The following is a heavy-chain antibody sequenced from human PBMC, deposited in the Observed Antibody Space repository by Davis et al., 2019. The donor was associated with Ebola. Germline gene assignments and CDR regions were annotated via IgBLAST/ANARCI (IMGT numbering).Heavy chain of an antibody. J-gene: IGHJ4*02. CDR2: ISYDGSNK. V-gene: IGHV3-30-3*01. CDR3: TTPYSGYD. D-gene: IGHD5-12*01. CDR1: GFTFSSYA. Sequence: GGSLRLSCAASGFTFSSYAMHWVRQAPGKGLEWVAVISYDGSNKYYADSVKGRFTISRDNSKNTLYLQMNSLKTEDTAVYYCTTPYSGYDWGQGTLVTVSS.